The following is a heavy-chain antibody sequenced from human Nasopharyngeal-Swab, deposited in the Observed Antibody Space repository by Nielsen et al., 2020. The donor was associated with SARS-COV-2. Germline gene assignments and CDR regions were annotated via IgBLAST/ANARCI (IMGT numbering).Heavy chain of an antibody. CDR2: SYYSGST. J-gene: IGHJ6*02. CDR3: AREEGYGMDV. V-gene: IGHV4-31*03. CDR1: GASISRGGYY. Sequence: LRLSCTVSGASISRGGYYWSWIRQHPGKGLEWIGFSYYSGSTYYNPSLKSRITISVDMSKNQFSLNLRSVTAADTAVYYCAREEGYGMDVWGQGTTVTVSS.